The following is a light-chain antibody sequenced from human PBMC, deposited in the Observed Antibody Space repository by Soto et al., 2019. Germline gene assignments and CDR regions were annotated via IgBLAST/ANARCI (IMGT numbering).Light chain of an antibody. CDR1: SSDIGGYNY. J-gene: IGLJ1*01. V-gene: IGLV2-14*01. CDR3: NSYTSSSTLV. CDR2: EVT. Sequence: QSVLTQPASVSGSPGQSIAISCTGTSSDIGGYNYVSWHQQHPGKAPKLMIYEVTYRPSGVSNRFSGSKSGNTASLTISGLQAEDEADYYCNSYTSSSTLVFGTGTKVTVL.